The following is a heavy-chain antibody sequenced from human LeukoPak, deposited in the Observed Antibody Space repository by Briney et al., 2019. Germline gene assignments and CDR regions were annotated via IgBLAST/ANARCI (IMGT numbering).Heavy chain of an antibody. V-gene: IGHV3-23*01. J-gene: IGHJ4*02. Sequence: PGGSLRLSCAASGFTFSSYAMSWVRQARGKGLEWVSAISGSGGSTYYADSVKGRFTISRDNSKNTLYLQMNSLRAEDTAVYYCATSRRDGYNFDYWGQGTLVTVSS. CDR1: GFTFSSYA. CDR2: ISGSGGST. CDR3: ATSRRDGYNFDY. D-gene: IGHD5-24*01.